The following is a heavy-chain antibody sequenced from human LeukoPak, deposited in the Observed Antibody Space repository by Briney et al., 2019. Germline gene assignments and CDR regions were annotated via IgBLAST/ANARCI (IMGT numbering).Heavy chain of an antibody. CDR3: AREDSYGPYDAFDI. D-gene: IGHD5-18*01. J-gene: IGHJ3*02. CDR1: GFTFSSYW. Sequence: GGSLRLSCAASGFTFSSYWMSWVRQAPGKGLEWVANIKQDGSEKYYVDSVKGRFTISRDNAKNSLYLQMNSLRAEDTAVYYCAREDSYGPYDAFDIWGQGTMVTVSS. V-gene: IGHV3-7*01. CDR2: IKQDGSEK.